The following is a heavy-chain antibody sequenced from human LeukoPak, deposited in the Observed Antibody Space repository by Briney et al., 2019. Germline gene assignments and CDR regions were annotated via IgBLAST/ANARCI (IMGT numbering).Heavy chain of an antibody. V-gene: IGHV1-18*01. D-gene: IGHD2-15*01. J-gene: IGHJ4*02. CDR1: GYTFNTYG. Sequence: ASVKVSCKASGYTFNTYGISWVRQAPGRGHEWMGWISTYNGDTKYAEKVQGRVTMTIDTPTTTAYMELRSLRSDDTAVYYCARTRCTGGSCYDYWGQGTLVTVSS. CDR3: ARTRCTGGSCYDY. CDR2: ISTYNGDT.